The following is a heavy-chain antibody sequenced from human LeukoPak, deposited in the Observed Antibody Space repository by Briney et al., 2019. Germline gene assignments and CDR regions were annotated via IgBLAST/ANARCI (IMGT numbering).Heavy chain of an antibody. J-gene: IGHJ4*02. V-gene: IGHV1-18*01. Sequence: ASVKVSCKASGYTFTSYGISWVRQAPGQGLEWMGWISAYNGNTNYAQKLQGRVTMTRDTSTSTVYMELSSLRSEDTAVYYCARELVTTVPFFDYWGQGTLVTVSS. D-gene: IGHD4-17*01. CDR3: ARELVTTVPFFDY. CDR2: ISAYNGNT. CDR1: GYTFTSYG.